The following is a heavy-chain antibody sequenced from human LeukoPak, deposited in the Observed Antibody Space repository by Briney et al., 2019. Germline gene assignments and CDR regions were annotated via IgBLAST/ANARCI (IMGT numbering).Heavy chain of an antibody. CDR3: ATAGQLLGSLSWFDP. CDR2: FDPEDGET. Sequence: ASVTVSCKVSGYTLTELSMHWVRQAPGKGLGGRGGFDPEDGETIYAQNFQGRVTMSEDTSTDTAYMEPSSLRSEDTAVYYCATAGQLLGSLSWFDPWGQGTLVTVSS. V-gene: IGHV1-24*01. CDR1: GYTLTELS. J-gene: IGHJ5*02. D-gene: IGHD2-2*01.